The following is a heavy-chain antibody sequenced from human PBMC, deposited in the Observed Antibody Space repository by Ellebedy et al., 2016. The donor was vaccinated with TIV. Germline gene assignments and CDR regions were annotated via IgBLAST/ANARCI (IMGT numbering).Heavy chain of an antibody. V-gene: IGHV4-39*07. Sequence: MPSETLSLTCTVSGGSISSGGYYWSWIRQPPGKGLEWIGEINHSGSTNYNPSLKSRVTMSVDTSKNQFSLKLSSVTAADTAVYYCAREAGGYYDSSGYPFDYWGQGTLVTVSS. D-gene: IGHD3-22*01. CDR3: AREAGGYYDSSGYPFDY. CDR2: INHSGST. J-gene: IGHJ4*02. CDR1: GGSISSGGYY.